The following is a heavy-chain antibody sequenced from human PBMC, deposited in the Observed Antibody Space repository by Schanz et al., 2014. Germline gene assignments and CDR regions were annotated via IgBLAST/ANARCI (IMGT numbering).Heavy chain of an antibody. Sequence: GAEVKKPGASVKVSCEASGYTFTSYYIHWFRQAPGQGLEWMGLINPSVGNTNYAQKCRGRVTMNSDKSTSTVEMERSRLRSEDKAEYVCDRGPSTGAFDLWGDGTMVNVSS. CDR2: INPSVGNT. J-gene: IGHJ3*01. CDR1: GYTFTSYY. CDR3: DRGPSTGAFDL. V-gene: IGHV1-46*03.